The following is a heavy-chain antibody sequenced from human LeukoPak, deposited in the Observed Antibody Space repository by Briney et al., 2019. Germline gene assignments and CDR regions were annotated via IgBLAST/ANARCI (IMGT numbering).Heavy chain of an antibody. CDR3: ARVARYDYVWGSYRFNWFDP. V-gene: IGHV3-11*01. J-gene: IGHJ5*02. CDR1: GFTFSDYY. CDR2: ISSSGSTI. D-gene: IGHD3-16*02. Sequence: PGGSLRLSCAASGFTFSDYYMSWIRQAPGKGLEWVSYISSSGSTIYYADSVKGRFTISRDNAKNSLYLQMNSLRAEDTAVYYCARVARYDYVWGSYRFNWFDPWGQGTLVTVSS.